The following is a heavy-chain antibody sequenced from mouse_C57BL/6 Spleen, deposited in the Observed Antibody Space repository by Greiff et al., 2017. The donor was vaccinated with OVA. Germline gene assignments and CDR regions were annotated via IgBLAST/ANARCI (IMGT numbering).Heavy chain of an antibody. J-gene: IGHJ4*01. V-gene: IGHV1-55*01. CDR1: GYTFTSYW. D-gene: IGHD1-1*01. CDR2: IYPGSGST. Sequence: VQLQESGAELVKPGASVKMSCKASGYTFTSYWITWVKQRPGQGLEWIGDIYPGSGSTNYNEKFKSKATLTVDTSSSTAYMQLSSLTSEDSAVYYCARYRGRYYGSSYDYAMDYWGQGTSVTVSS. CDR3: ARYRGRYYGSSYDYAMDY.